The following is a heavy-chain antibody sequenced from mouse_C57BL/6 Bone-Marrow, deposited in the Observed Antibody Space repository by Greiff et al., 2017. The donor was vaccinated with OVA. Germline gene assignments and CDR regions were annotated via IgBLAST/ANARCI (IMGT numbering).Heavy chain of an antibody. CDR3: ARDTTVVATMDY. J-gene: IGHJ4*01. Sequence: DVQLQESGGGLVKPGGSLKLSCAASGFTFSSYAMSWVRQTPEKRLEWVATISDGGSYTYYPDNVKGRFTISRDNAKNNLYLQMSHLKSEDTAMYYCARDTTVVATMDYWGQGTSVTVSS. CDR2: ISDGGSYT. CDR1: GFTFSSYA. D-gene: IGHD1-1*01. V-gene: IGHV5-4*01.